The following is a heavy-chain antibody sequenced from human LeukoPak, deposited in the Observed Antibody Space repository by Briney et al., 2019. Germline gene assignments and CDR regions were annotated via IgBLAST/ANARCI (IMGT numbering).Heavy chain of an antibody. V-gene: IGHV1-18*01. D-gene: IGHD1-1*01. J-gene: IGHJ4*02. CDR3: AKTPTNQNDGLHFDY. Sequence: ASVKVSCKASGYTFTSYGISWVRQAPGQGLEWMGWINAYNGNTNYAQKLQGRVTMTTDTSTSTAYMELRSLRSDDTAVYYCAKTPTNQNDGLHFDYWGQGTLVTVSS. CDR1: GYTFTSYG. CDR2: INAYNGNT.